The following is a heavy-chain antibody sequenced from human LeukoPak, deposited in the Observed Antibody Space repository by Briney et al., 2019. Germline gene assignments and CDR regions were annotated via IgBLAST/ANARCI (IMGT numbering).Heavy chain of an antibody. CDR3: AKDDNYDFWSGYLGY. D-gene: IGHD3-3*01. V-gene: IGHV3-23*01. CDR1: GFTVSSNY. Sequence: PGGSLRLSCAASGFTVSSNYMSWVRQAPGKGLEWVSAISGSGGSTYYADSVKGRFTISRDNSKNTLYLQMNSLRAEDTAVYYCAKDDNYDFWSGYLGYWGQGTLVTVSS. CDR2: ISGSGGST. J-gene: IGHJ4*02.